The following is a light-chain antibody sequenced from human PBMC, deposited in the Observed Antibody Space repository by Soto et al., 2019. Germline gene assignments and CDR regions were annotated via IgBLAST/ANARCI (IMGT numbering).Light chain of an antibody. CDR1: QDISNY. CDR3: QQYANLQSVT. V-gene: IGKV1-33*01. J-gene: IGKJ2*01. Sequence: DIQMTQSPSSLSASVGDRVTITCQASQDISNYLNCYQQKPGKAPKLLIYDASNLETGVPSRFSGSGSGTDFTFTISSLQPEDIATYYCQQYANLQSVTFGQGTKLEIK. CDR2: DAS.